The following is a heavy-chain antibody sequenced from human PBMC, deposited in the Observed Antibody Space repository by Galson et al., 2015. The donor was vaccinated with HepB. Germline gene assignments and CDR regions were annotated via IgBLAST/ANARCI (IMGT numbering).Heavy chain of an antibody. Sequence: SLRLSCAASGFTFSSYAMHWVRQAPGKGLEWVAVISYDGSNKYYADSVKGRFTISRDNSKNTLYLQMNSLRAEDTAVYYCARGSPFRDSSGYYNFDYWGQGTLVTVSS. CDR2: ISYDGSNK. D-gene: IGHD3-22*01. V-gene: IGHV3-30*04. J-gene: IGHJ4*02. CDR1: GFTFSSYA. CDR3: ARGSPFRDSSGYYNFDY.